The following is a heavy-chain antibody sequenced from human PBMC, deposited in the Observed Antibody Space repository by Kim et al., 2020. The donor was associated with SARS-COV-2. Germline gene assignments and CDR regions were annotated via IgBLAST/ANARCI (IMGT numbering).Heavy chain of an antibody. Sequence: SETLSLTCTVSGGSINGDYWSWIRQPPGRGLEWIGYIYYSGRTNYNPSLESRVTISVDTSKIQFSLRLSSVTAADTAVYYCAGGGGSSYDHWGQGTLVTV. CDR1: GGSINGDY. V-gene: IGHV4-59*12. J-gene: IGHJ4*02. CDR2: IYYSGRT. CDR3: AGGGGSSYDH. D-gene: IGHD5-18*01.